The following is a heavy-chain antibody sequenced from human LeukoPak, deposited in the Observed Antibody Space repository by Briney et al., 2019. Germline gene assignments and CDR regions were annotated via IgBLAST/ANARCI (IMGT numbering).Heavy chain of an antibody. V-gene: IGHV7-4-1*02. D-gene: IGHD2-8*01. CDR2: INTDTGNP. CDR1: GYTFTSYG. Sequence: ASVKVSCKASGYTFTSYGISWVRQAPGQGLEWMGWINTDTGNPTYAQGFTGRFVFSLDTSVSTTYLQISSLKPEDTAVYYCARGIGIGTVLMVHGNMDVWGKGTTVTVSS. CDR3: ARGIGIGTVLMVHGNMDV. J-gene: IGHJ6*03.